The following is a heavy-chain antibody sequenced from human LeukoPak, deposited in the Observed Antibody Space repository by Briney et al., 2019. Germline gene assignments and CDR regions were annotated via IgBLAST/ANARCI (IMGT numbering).Heavy chain of an antibody. CDR3: ARGDVGSSWYFPPQPNYYYGMDV. CDR2: ISAYNGNT. J-gene: IGHJ6*02. D-gene: IGHD6-13*01. Sequence: ASVKVSCKASGYTFTSYGISWVRQAPGQGLEWMGWISAYNGNTNSAQKLQGRVTMTTDTSTSTAYMELRGLRSDDTAVYYCARGDVGSSWYFPPQPNYYYGMDVWGQGTTVTVSS. CDR1: GYTFTSYG. V-gene: IGHV1-18*01.